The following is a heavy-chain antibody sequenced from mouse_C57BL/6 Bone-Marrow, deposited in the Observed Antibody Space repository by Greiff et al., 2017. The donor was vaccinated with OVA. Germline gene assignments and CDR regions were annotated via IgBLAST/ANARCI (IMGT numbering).Heavy chain of an antibody. CDR2: ISYDGSN. CDR3: ARAYYYGSSYLYAMDY. J-gene: IGHJ4*01. V-gene: IGHV3-6*01. Sequence: DVKLQESGPGLVKPSQSLSLTCSVTGYSITSGYYWNWIRQFPGNKLEWMGYISYDGSNNYNPSLKNRISITRDTSKNQVFLKLNSVTTEDTATYYCARAYYYGSSYLYAMDYWGQGTSVTVSS. CDR1: GYSITSGYY. D-gene: IGHD1-1*01.